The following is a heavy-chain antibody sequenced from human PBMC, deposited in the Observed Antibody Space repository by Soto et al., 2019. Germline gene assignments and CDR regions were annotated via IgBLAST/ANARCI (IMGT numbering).Heavy chain of an antibody. CDR1: GGSIDSYY. J-gene: IGHJ5*02. CDR2: IYYSGST. CDR3: ARHRGSACIWFDP. Sequence: SETLSLTCTVSGGSIDSYYWSWIRQPPGKGLEWIGYIYYSGSTKYNPSLKSRVTISVDTSKNQFSLKLSSVTAADTAVYYCARHRGSACIWFDPWGQGTLVTVSS. D-gene: IGHD3-10*01. V-gene: IGHV4-59*08.